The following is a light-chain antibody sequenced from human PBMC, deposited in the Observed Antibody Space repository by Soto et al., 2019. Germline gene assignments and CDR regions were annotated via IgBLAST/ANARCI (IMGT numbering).Light chain of an antibody. CDR2: AAS. J-gene: IGKJ1*01. Sequence: DIQMTQSPSTLSASVGDRVTITCRASQTISSWLAWYQQKPGKAPKLLIYAASTLESGVSSRFSGRGSGTEFTLTINSLQPEDFATYYCQQYNSLWTFGQGTKVDI. CDR1: QTISSW. CDR3: QQYNSLWT. V-gene: IGKV1-5*01.